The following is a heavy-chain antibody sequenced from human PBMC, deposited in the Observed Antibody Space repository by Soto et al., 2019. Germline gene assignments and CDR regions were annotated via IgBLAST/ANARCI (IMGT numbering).Heavy chain of an antibody. CDR2: IWPDGNIE. D-gene: IGHD1-26*01. Sequence: QVQLVESGGGVVQPGRSLSLSCSASGFKFSNYGFHWVRQAPGKGLEWVAAIWPDGNIEHYLDAVKGRFTISRDNSNNTLSLQLNSLSPDDTAIYYCARAGIVATTQLGWFAPWGQGTLVIVSS. CDR1: GFKFSNYG. CDR3: ARAGIVATTQLGWFAP. J-gene: IGHJ5*02. V-gene: IGHV3-33*01.